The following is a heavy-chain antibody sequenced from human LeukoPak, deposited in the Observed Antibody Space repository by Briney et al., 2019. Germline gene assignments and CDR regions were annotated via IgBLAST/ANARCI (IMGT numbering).Heavy chain of an antibody. CDR3: ARVEQQQFNY. CDR2: ISSSGTTI. CDR1: GFTFSSYE. V-gene: IGHV3-48*03. D-gene: IGHD6-13*01. Sequence: PGGSLRLSCAASGFTFSSYEMNRVRQAPGKGLEWVSYISSSGTTIYYADSVKGRFTISRDNAKNSLYLQMNSLRAEDTAVYYCARVEQQQFNYWGQGTLVTVSS. J-gene: IGHJ4*02.